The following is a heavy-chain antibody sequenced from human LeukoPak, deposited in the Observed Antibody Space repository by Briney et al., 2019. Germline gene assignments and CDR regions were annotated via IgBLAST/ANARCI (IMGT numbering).Heavy chain of an antibody. V-gene: IGHV4-34*01. CDR2: INHSGST. CDR3: ARVYDFWSGYYTGRSPPYFDY. J-gene: IGHJ4*02. Sequence: PSETLSLTCAVYGGSFSGYYWSWIRQPPGKGLEGIGEINHSGSTNYNPSLKSRVTISVDTSKNQFSLKLSSVTAADTAVYYCARVYDFWSGYYTGRSPPYFDYWGQGTLVTVSS. D-gene: IGHD3-3*01. CDR1: GGSFSGYY.